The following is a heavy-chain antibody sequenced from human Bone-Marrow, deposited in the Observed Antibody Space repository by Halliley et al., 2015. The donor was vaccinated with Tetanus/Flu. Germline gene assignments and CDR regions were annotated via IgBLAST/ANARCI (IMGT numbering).Heavy chain of an antibody. Sequence: IGYVFYPGRTNLNPPPNSRVTISIDTSKNQFSLKLGSGTAADTAVYCCARVVGSWYYFDYWGQGTLVTVSS. CDR2: VFYPGRT. D-gene: IGHD6-13*01. V-gene: IGHV4-30-4*01. J-gene: IGHJ4*02. CDR3: ARVVGSWYYFDY.